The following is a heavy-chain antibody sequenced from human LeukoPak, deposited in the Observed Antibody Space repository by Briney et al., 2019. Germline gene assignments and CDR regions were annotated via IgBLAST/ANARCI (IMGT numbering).Heavy chain of an antibody. D-gene: IGHD7-27*01. CDR2: ISGSGGST. V-gene: IGHV3-23*01. CDR1: GFTFSSYA. J-gene: IGHJ6*03. CDR3: AKNDDFLCGRTGDYYYYMDV. Sequence: GGSLRLSCAASGFTFSSYAMSWVRQAPGKGLEWVSAISGSGGSTYYADSVKGRFTISRDNSKNTLYLQMNSLRAEDTAVYYCAKNDDFLCGRTGDYYYYMDVWGKGTTVTVSS.